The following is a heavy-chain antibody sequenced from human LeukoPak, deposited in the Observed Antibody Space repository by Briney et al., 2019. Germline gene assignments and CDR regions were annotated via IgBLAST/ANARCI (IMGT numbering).Heavy chain of an antibody. V-gene: IGHV4-61*05. CDR1: GVSISSSNSY. Sequence: SETLSLTCTVSGVSISSSNSYWGWIRQPPGKGLEWIGYIYYSGSTNYNPSLKSRVTISVDTSKNQFSLKLSSVTAADTAVYYCARGPAAGIDTGHYDYWGQGTLVTVSS. CDR3: ARGPAAGIDTGHYDY. J-gene: IGHJ4*02. CDR2: IYYSGST. D-gene: IGHD6-13*01.